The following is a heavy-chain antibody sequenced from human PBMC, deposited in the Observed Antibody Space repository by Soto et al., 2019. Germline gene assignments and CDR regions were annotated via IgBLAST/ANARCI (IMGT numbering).Heavy chain of an antibody. Sequence: QVQLVASAGGVVQPGRSLTLSCVASGFSFSHYGMHWVRQAPGKGLEWVAIISYDGSDKSYADSVKGRFTTSRDNSKNTLFLQMNSLRPEDTAVYFFAKDVAAIIHFCENWGRGVLVTVSS. V-gene: IGHV3-30*18. CDR1: GFSFSHYG. CDR3: AKDVAAIIHFCEN. D-gene: IGHD5-12*01. CDR2: ISYDGSDK. J-gene: IGHJ4*02.